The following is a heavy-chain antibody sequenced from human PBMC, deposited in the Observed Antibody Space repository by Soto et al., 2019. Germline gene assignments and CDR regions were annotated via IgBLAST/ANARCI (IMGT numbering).Heavy chain of an antibody. CDR2: ISGSGGST. V-gene: IGHV3-23*01. D-gene: IGHD2-2*01. Sequence: GGSLRLSCAASGFTFSSHAMSWVRQAPGKGLEWVSAISGSGGSTYYADSVKGRFTISRDNSKNTLYLQMNSLRAEDTAVYYCAKAEGGGGYCSSTSCYDDAFDIWGQGTMVTVSS. CDR3: AKAEGGGGYCSSTSCYDDAFDI. J-gene: IGHJ3*02. CDR1: GFTFSSHA.